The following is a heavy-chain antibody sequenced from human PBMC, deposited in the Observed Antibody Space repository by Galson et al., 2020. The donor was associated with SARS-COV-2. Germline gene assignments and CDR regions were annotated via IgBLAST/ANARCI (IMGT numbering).Heavy chain of an antibody. V-gene: IGHV3-13*01. D-gene: IGHD3-10*01. CDR3: ARGDMVRGGYYYYYYYMDV. J-gene: IGHJ6*03. CDR1: GFTFSSYD. Sequence: GESLKISCAASGFTFSSYDMHWVRQATGKGLEWVSAIGTAGDTYYPGSVKGRFTISRENAKNSLYLQMNSLRAGDTAVYYCARGDMVRGGYYYYYYYMDVWGKGTTVTVSS. CDR2: IGTAGDT.